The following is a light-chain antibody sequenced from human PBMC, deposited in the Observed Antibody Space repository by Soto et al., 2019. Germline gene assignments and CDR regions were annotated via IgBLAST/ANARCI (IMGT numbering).Light chain of an antibody. CDR2: DAS. CDR1: QSISSW. Sequence: DSQMTQSPSTLSASVGDRVTITCRASQSISSWLAWYQQKPGKAPKLLIYDASSLDSGVPSRFSGSGSGTEFTLTISSLQPDDFATYYCQQYNSPPWTFGQGTKV. CDR3: QQYNSPPWT. V-gene: IGKV1-5*01. J-gene: IGKJ1*01.